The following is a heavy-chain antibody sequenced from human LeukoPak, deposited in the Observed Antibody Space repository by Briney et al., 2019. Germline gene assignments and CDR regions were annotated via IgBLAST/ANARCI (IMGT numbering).Heavy chain of an antibody. CDR2: ISYDGSNK. V-gene: IGHV3-30*18. Sequence: PGGSPRLSCAASGFTFSSYGMHWVRQAPGKGLEWVAVISYDGSNKYYADSVKGRFTISRDNSKNTLYLQMNSLRAEDTAVYYCAKGSSSGYFDYFDYWGQGTLVTVSS. CDR3: AKGSSSGYFDYFDY. CDR1: GFTFSSYG. J-gene: IGHJ4*02. D-gene: IGHD6-13*01.